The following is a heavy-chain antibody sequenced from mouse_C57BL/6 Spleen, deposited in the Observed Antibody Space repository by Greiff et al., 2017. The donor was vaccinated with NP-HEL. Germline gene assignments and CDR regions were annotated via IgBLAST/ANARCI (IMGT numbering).Heavy chain of an antibody. CDR3: ASSYYGSSYSVYFDY. J-gene: IGHJ2*01. V-gene: IGHV1-55*01. D-gene: IGHD1-1*01. CDR1: GYTFTSYW. CDR2: IYPGSGST. Sequence: QVQLQQPGAELVKPGASVKMSCKASGYTFTSYWITWVKQRPGQGLEWIGDIYPGSGSTNYNEKFKSKATLTVDTSSSTAYMQLSSLTSEDSAVYYCASSYYGSSYSVYFDYWGQGTTLTVSS.